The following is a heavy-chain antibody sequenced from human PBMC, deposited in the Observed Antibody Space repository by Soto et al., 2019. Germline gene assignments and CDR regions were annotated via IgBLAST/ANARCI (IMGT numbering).Heavy chain of an antibody. Sequence: WGSLRLSCAASGFTFSNFGMHRVRQAPGKGLEWVAVISCDGSNKYYADSVKGRFTIPRDNSKNTLYLQMNSLRAEDTAVYYCAKDPDDYGDYEGYFDYWGQGTLVTVSS. CDR3: AKDPDDYGDYEGYFDY. CDR2: ISCDGSNK. V-gene: IGHV3-30*18. CDR1: GFTFSNFG. J-gene: IGHJ4*02. D-gene: IGHD4-17*01.